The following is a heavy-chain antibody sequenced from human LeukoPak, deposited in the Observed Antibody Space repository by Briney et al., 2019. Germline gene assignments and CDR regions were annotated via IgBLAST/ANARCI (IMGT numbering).Heavy chain of an antibody. CDR2: IYKTGST. V-gene: IGHV4-39*01. D-gene: IGHD3-10*01. J-gene: IGHJ4*02. Sequence: GTLRLSCAASGFTFSSYGMNWVRQAPGKGLEWVASIYKTGSTNYSPSLKSRVTMSVDTSENQFSLKLSSVTAADTAVYYCTRHQTNNYGPGTPFDYWGQGTLVSVSS. CDR3: TRHQTNNYGPGTPFDY. CDR1: GFTFSSYGMN.